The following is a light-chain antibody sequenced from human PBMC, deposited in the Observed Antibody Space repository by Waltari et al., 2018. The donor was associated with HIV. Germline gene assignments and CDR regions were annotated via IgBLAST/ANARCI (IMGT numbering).Light chain of an antibody. CDR3: RSYAGSNVI. J-gene: IGLJ2*01. CDR1: SSDVGGYNY. Sequence: QSALTQPPSASGSPGQSVTISCTGTSSDVGGYNYVSWYQQHPDKAPKLMIYEVSRRAAGHLCGFAGARSGTAASRTVSGLRAEDEADYYCRSYAGSNVIFCGGTKLTVL. V-gene: IGLV2-8*01. CDR2: EVS.